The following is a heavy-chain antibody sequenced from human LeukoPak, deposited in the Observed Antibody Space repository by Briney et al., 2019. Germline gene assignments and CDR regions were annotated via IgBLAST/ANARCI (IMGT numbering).Heavy chain of an antibody. D-gene: IGHD3-22*01. Sequence: GGSLRLTCAASGFTFSSYAMSWVRQAPGKGLEWVSAISGSGGSTYYADSVKGRFTISRDNSKNTLYLQMNSLRAEDTAVYYCATRSGYPNQPFDYWGQGTLVTVSS. J-gene: IGHJ4*02. CDR1: GFTFSSYA. CDR2: ISGSGGST. CDR3: ATRSGYPNQPFDY. V-gene: IGHV3-23*01.